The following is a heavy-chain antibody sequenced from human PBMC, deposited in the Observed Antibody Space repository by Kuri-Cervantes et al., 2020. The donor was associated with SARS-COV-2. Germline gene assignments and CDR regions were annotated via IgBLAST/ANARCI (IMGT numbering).Heavy chain of an antibody. Sequence: GGSLRLSCAAFGFTFSSYSMNWVRQAPGKGLEWVANIKQDGSEKYYVDSVKGRFTISRDNAKNSLYLQMNSLRAEDTAVYYCARETTMVRGVSYGMDVWGQGTTVTVSS. CDR1: GFTFSSYS. CDR2: IKQDGSEK. CDR3: ARETTMVRGVSYGMDV. J-gene: IGHJ6*02. D-gene: IGHD3-10*01. V-gene: IGHV3-7*03.